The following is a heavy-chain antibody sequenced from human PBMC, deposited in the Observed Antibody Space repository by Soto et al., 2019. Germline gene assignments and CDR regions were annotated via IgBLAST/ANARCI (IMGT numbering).Heavy chain of an antibody. CDR3: ARTTAVPNTLRSRYYFDY. Sequence: QVQLQESGPGLLKPSETLSLTCSVSGGSVNNRTYYWSWIRQPPGKRLEWIGYVYYSGTTNYNPSLKSRVSTSVDTSKNQFSLSLSSLTAADTALYYCARTTAVPNTLRSRYYFDYWGQGTLVTVSS. CDR1: GGSVNNRTYY. D-gene: IGHD4-17*01. V-gene: IGHV4-61*01. J-gene: IGHJ4*02. CDR2: VYYSGTT.